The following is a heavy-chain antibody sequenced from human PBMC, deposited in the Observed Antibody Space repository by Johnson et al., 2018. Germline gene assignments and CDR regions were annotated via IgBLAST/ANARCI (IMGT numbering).Heavy chain of an antibody. CDR3: ANDGLGYDSSGFSLMYAFDI. CDR2: ISSSSSYI. Sequence: EVQLVESGGGLVKPGGSLRLSCVASGFTFITYSMNWVRQAPGKGLEWVSSISSSSSYIYYADSVKGRFTIFRDNAKNSLYLQMNNLKTEDTAVYYCANDGLGYDSSGFSLMYAFDIWGQGTMVTVSS. D-gene: IGHD3-22*01. V-gene: IGHV3-21*01. CDR1: GFTFITYS. J-gene: IGHJ3*02.